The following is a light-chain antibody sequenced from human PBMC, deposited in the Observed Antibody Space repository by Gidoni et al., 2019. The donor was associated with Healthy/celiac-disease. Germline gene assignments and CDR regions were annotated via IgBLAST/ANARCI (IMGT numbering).Light chain of an antibody. CDR2: DAS. V-gene: IGKV1-5*01. CDR1: QSISSW. Sequence: DIQMTQSPSTLSASVGDRVTITCRASQSISSWLAWYQQKPGKAPKLLIYDASSFESGVPSRFSGSGSGTEFTLTISSLQPDDFATYYCQQYNSYSVTFGQGTRLEI. CDR3: QQYNSYSVT. J-gene: IGKJ5*01.